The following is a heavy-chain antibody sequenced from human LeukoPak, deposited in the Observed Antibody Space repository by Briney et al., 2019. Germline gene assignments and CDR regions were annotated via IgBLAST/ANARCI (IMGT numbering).Heavy chain of an antibody. D-gene: IGHD6-19*01. Sequence: GGSLRLSCAASEFTVSTNYMSWVRQAPGKGLEWVSFIYSGGSTYYADSVKGRFTISRDNSKNTLYLQMNSLRAEDTAVYYCAKDGQYGSGWATTEYYYYYGMDVWGQGTTVTVSS. V-gene: IGHV3-53*01. CDR1: EFTVSTNY. CDR2: IYSGGST. CDR3: AKDGQYGSGWATTEYYYYYGMDV. J-gene: IGHJ6*02.